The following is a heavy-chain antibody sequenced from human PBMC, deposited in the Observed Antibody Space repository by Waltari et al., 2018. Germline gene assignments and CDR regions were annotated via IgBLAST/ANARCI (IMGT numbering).Heavy chain of an antibody. CDR1: GYTFTGHY. D-gene: IGHD6-19*01. J-gene: IGHJ4*02. CDR2: INPNSGGT. CDR3: ARDVLTVDGSSYYFDY. V-gene: IGHV1-2*02. Sequence: QVQLEQSGAEVQKPGASVKVSCKASGYTFTGHYIQWVRQAPGQGLEWMGWINPNSGGTNSAQKFQGRVTMTRDTSITTAYRELSSLKPDDTAVYFCARDVLTVDGSSYYFDYWGQGTLVTVSS.